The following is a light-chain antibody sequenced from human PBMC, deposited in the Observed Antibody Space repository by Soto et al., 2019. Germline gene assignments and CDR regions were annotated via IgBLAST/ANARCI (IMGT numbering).Light chain of an antibody. CDR2: EVS. CDR1: SSDVGGYNY. V-gene: IGLV2-14*01. Sequence: SALTQPASVSGSPGQSITISCTGTSSDVGGYNYVSWYQQHPGKAPKLMIYEVSNRPSGVSNRFSGSKSGNTASLTISGLQAEDEADYYCSSYTSSSTLPYVFGTGTRSPS. J-gene: IGLJ1*01. CDR3: SSYTSSSTLPYV.